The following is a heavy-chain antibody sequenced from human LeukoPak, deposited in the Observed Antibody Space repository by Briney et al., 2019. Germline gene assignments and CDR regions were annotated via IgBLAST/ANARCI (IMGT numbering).Heavy chain of an antibody. D-gene: IGHD5-12*01. CDR2: IYSSGST. J-gene: IGHJ5*01. CDR3: ARGRAGSGPGIRNWFDP. CDR1: GGSINSYY. V-gene: IGHV4-4*09. Sequence: PSETLSLTCTVSGGSINSYYWSWIRQPPGKGLEWIGYIYSSGSTKHNPSLKSRLTISVDTSKNQFSLKLSSVTAADTAGYYWARGRAGSGPGIRNWFDPWGQGTTVTVSS.